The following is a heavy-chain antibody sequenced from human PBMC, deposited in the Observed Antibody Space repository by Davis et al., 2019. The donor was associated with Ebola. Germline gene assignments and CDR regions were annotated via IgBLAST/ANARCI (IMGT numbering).Heavy chain of an antibody. CDR2: TSGSGGST. CDR3: SIARNYYGSQPIDY. Sequence: GESLKISCSASGFTFSDYYMSWIRQAPGKGLAWVSGTSGSGGSTYYADSVKGRFTISRDNSKNTLYVQMNSLRAEDTAVYYCSIARNYYGSQPIDYLGQGTLVTVSS. J-gene: IGHJ4*02. D-gene: IGHD3-10*01. CDR1: GFTFSDYY. V-gene: IGHV3-23*01.